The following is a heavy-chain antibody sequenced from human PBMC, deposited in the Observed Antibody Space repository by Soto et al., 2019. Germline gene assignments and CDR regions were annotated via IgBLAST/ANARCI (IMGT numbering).Heavy chain of an antibody. Sequence: QVQLQESGPGLVKPSLTLSLTCTVSGGSISSGDFYWSWIRQPPGKGLEWIGYIYYSGSTYYNPSLERRVTTSVDTSKNQSSLKVSSVTAADPAGYYCARGNTPLDYWGQGPLVTASS. CDR3: ARGNTPLDY. CDR2: IYYSGST. D-gene: IGHD2-15*01. V-gene: IGHV4-30-4*01. J-gene: IGHJ4*02. CDR1: GGSISSGDFY.